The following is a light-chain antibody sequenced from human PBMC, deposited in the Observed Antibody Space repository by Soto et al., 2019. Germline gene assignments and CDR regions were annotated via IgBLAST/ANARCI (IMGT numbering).Light chain of an antibody. J-gene: IGLJ7*01. Sequence: QPVLTQSPSASASLGASVKLTCTLSSGHSSYGIAWHQQQAEKGPRYLMKLNSDGSHSKGDGIPDRFSGSSSGAERYLTISSLQSEDEADYYFQTWGTGIPVFGGGTQLTVL. CDR2: LNSDGSH. CDR1: SGHSSYG. V-gene: IGLV4-69*01. CDR3: QTWGTGIPV.